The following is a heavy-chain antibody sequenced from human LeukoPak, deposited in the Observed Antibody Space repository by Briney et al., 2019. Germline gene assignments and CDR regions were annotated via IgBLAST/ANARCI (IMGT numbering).Heavy chain of an antibody. CDR2: INWNGGST. J-gene: IGHJ4*02. Sequence: GGSLRLSCAASGFTFDDYGMTWVRQTPGKGLEWVSGINWNGGSTGYADSVKGRFTISRDNANNSLYLQMNSLRAEDTALYYSAKVASNYDFDYWGQGTLVTVSS. V-gene: IGHV3-20*04. D-gene: IGHD4-11*01. CDR3: AKVASNYDFDY. CDR1: GFTFDDYG.